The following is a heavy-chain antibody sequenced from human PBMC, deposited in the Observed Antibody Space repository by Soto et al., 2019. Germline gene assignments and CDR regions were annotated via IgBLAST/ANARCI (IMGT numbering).Heavy chain of an antibody. V-gene: IGHV3-23*01. D-gene: IGHD1-7*01. J-gene: IGHJ4*02. CDR1: GFTFSSYA. Sequence: PGGSLRLSCAASGFTFSSYAMTWVRQAPGKGLEWVSSISFSDGGTYYADSVKGRLTISRDNSKNTLFLQMNSLRVEDTAVYYCAKNQERELPRVIDFWGQGTLVTV. CDR3: AKNQERELPRVIDF. CDR2: ISFSDGGT.